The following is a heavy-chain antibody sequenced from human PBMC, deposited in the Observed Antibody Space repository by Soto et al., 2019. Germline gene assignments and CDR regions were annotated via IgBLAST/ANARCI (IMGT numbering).Heavy chain of an antibody. CDR3: ARSYDILTGYYSFDY. CDR2: INAGNGNT. CDR1: GYTFTSYA. Sequence: ASVKVPCKASGYTFTSYAMHWVRQAPGQRLEWMGWINAGNGNTKYSQKFQGRVTITRDTSASTAYMELSSLRSEDTAVYYCARSYDILTGYYSFDYWGQGTLVTVSS. V-gene: IGHV1-3*01. J-gene: IGHJ4*02. D-gene: IGHD3-9*01.